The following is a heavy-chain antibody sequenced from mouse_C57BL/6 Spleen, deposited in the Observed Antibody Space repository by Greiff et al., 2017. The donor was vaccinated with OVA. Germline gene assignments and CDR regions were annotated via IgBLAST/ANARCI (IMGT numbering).Heavy chain of an antibody. CDR1: GYTFTDYY. J-gene: IGHJ1*03. D-gene: IGHD1-1*01. CDR2: IFPGSGST. Sequence: QVQLKESGPELVKPGASVKISCKASGYTFTDYYINWVKQRPGQGLEWIGWIFPGSGSTYYNEKFKGKATLTVDTSSSTAYMQLSSLTSEDSAVYYCARSYYGSSYWYFDVWGTGTTVTVSS. CDR3: ARSYYGSSYWYFDV. V-gene: IGHV1-75*01.